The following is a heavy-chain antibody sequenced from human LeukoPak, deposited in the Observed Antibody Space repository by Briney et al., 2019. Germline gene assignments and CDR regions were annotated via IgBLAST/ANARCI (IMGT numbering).Heavy chain of an antibody. V-gene: IGHV3-23*01. J-gene: IGHJ4*02. CDR2: ISGSGSNT. D-gene: IGHD6-19*01. CDR3: ARVRQWLDLYFDY. Sequence: GGTLRLSCAASGFTFSNYGMSWVRQAPGKGLEWVAAISGSGSNTYYADSVQGRFTISRDNAKNSLYLQMNSLRAEDTAVYYCARVRQWLDLYFDYWGQGTLVTVSS. CDR1: GFTFSNYG.